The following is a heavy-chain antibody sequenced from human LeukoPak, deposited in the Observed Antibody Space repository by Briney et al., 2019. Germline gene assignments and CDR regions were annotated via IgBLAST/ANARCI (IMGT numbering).Heavy chain of an antibody. Sequence: GGSLRLSCAAYGFTFSSYSMNWVRQAPGKGLEWVSSISSSSSYIYYADSVKGRFTISRANAKNSLYLQMNSLRAEDTAVYYCAREAVTMYAFDIWGQGTMVTVSS. D-gene: IGHD4-17*01. V-gene: IGHV3-21*01. CDR1: GFTFSSYS. CDR2: ISSSSSYI. CDR3: AREAVTMYAFDI. J-gene: IGHJ3*02.